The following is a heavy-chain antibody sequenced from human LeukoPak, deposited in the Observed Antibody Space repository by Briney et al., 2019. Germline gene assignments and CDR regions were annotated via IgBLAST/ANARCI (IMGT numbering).Heavy chain of an antibody. D-gene: IGHD4-17*01. CDR2: IDYSGSTI. J-gene: IGHJ4*02. Sequence: GGSLRLSCAASGFTFSTYEMNWVRQAPGKGLEWISYIDYSGSTIYYADSVKGRFTISRDNARNSLYLQMNSLRAEDTAVYYCARDTTVTTLPYYFDYWGQGTLVTVSS. CDR1: GFTFSTYE. V-gene: IGHV3-48*03. CDR3: ARDTTVTTLPYYFDY.